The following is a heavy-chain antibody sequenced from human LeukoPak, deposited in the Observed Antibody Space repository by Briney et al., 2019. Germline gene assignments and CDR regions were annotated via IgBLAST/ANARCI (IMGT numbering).Heavy chain of an antibody. Sequence: GGSLRLSCAASGFTFSDYYMSWIRQAPGKGLEWVSYISSSSSYTNYADSVKGRFTISRDNAKNSLYLQMNSLRAEDTAVYYCARLFNYDSSGYYYPTANYYYYGMDVWGQGTTVTVSS. D-gene: IGHD3-22*01. V-gene: IGHV3-11*03. CDR2: ISSSSSYT. CDR1: GFTFSDYY. CDR3: ARLFNYDSSGYYYPTANYYYYGMDV. J-gene: IGHJ6*02.